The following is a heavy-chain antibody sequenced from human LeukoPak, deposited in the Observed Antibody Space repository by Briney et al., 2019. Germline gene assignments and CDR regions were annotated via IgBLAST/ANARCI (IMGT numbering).Heavy chain of an antibody. CDR3: ARSLYYMGV. V-gene: IGHV4-39*07. Sequence: SETLSLTCTVSGGSISSSSYYWVWIRQPPGKGLEWIGSLYYRGSTYYNPSLKGRVTISVDTSKNQFSLKLISVTAADTAVYYCARSLYYMGVWGKGTTVTVCS. D-gene: IGHD5/OR15-5a*01. CDR2: LYYRGST. J-gene: IGHJ6*03. CDR1: GGSISSSSYY.